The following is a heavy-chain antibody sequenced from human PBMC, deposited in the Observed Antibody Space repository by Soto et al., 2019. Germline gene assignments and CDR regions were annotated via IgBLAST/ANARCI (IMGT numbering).Heavy chain of an antibody. CDR2: IIPIFGTA. CDR1: GGTFSSYA. CDR3: ARTSRSGYYLVAY. J-gene: IGHJ4*02. V-gene: IGHV1-69*06. D-gene: IGHD3-22*01. Sequence: ASVKVSCKASGGTFSSYAIRWVRQAPGQGLEWMGGIIPIFGTANYAQKFQGRVAITADKSTSTAYMELSSLRSEDTAVYYCARTSRSGYYLVAYWGQGTLVTVSS.